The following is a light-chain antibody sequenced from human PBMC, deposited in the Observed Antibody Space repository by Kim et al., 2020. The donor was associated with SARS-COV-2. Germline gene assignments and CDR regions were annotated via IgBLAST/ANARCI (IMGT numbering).Light chain of an antibody. J-gene: IGLJ2*01. Sequence: GQSVTISCPGTSSDVGRYNLVSWYQQHPGRAPKLMIYEVNKRHSGVSNRFSGSKSGNTASLTISGLQSEDEADYYCSSFAGSMTLIFGGGTQLTVL. CDR3: SSFAGSMTLI. CDR1: SSDVGRYNL. CDR2: EVN. V-gene: IGLV2-23*02.